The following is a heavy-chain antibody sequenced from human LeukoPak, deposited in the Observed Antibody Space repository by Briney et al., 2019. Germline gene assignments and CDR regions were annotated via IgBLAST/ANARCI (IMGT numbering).Heavy chain of an antibody. Sequence: GRSLRLSCAASGSTFDDYAMHWVRQAPGKGLEWVSGISWNSGSIGYADSVKGRFTISRDNAKNSLYLQMNSLRAEDTALYYCAKDMAPYQLPPFDYWGQGTLVTVSS. J-gene: IGHJ4*02. CDR2: ISWNSGSI. CDR3: AKDMAPYQLPPFDY. V-gene: IGHV3-9*01. CDR1: GSTFDDYA. D-gene: IGHD2-2*01.